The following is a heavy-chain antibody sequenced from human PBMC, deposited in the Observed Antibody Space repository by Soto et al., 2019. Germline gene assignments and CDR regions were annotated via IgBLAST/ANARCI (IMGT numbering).Heavy chain of an antibody. CDR2: INHSGST. D-gene: IGHD7-27*01. J-gene: IGHJ6*03. V-gene: IGHV4-34*01. CDR1: GGSFSGYY. CDR3: ASLRLGIGTHYYCYYYMDV. Sequence: QVQLQQWGAGLLKPSETLSLTCAVYGGSFSGYYWSWIRQPPGKGLEWIGEINHSGSTNYNPSLKSRVTISVDPSKNQFSLKLSSVPAADTAVYYCASLRLGIGTHYYCYYYMDVWGKGTTVTVSS.